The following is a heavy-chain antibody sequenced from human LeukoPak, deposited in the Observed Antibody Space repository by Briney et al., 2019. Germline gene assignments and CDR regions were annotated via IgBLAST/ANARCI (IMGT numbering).Heavy chain of an antibody. J-gene: IGHJ2*01. V-gene: IGHV3-23*01. CDR1: GFTFSSYA. CDR2: ISGSGGST. D-gene: IGHD2-21*02. Sequence: GGSLRLSCAASGFTFSSYAMSWVRQAPGKGLEWVSAISGSGGSTYYADSVKGRFTISSDNSKNTLYLQMNSLRAEDTAVYYGARDRVAVVVTAIYWYFDLWGRGTLVTVSS. CDR3: ARDRVAVVVTAIYWYFDL.